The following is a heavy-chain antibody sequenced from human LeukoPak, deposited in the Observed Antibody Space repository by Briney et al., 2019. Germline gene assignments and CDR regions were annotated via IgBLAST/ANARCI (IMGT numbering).Heavy chain of an antibody. D-gene: IGHD2-15*01. CDR2: ISAYNGNT. V-gene: IGHV1-18*01. CDR3: ATLGGYCSGGSCYMDY. Sequence: ASVKVSCKASGYTFTSYGISWVRQAPGQGLEWMGWISAYNGNTNYAQKPQGRVTMTTDTSTSTAYMELRSLRSDDTAVYYCATLGGYCSGGSCYMDYWGQGTLVTVSP. CDR1: GYTFTSYG. J-gene: IGHJ4*02.